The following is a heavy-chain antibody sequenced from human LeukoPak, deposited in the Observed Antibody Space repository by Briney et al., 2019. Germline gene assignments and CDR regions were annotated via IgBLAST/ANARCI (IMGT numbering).Heavy chain of an antibody. J-gene: IGHJ6*02. D-gene: IGHD2-8*01. CDR3: ARGRGSRKVYAIALYYYYYGMDV. CDR2: MNPNSGNT. Sequence: ASVKVSCKASGYTFTSYDINWVRQATGQGLEWMGWMNPNSGNTGYAQKFQGRVTMTRNTSISTAYMELSSLRSEDTAVYYCARGRGSRKVYAIALYYYYYGMDVWGQGTTVTVSS. CDR1: GYTFTSYD. V-gene: IGHV1-8*01.